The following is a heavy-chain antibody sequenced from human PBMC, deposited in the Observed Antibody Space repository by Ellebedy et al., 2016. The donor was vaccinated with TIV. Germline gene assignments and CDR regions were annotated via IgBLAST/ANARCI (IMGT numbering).Heavy chain of an antibody. Sequence: SETLSLTXTVSGGSMSTYYWSWIRQPAGKGLEWIGRIYTSGSTNFNPSLKSRVTVSVETSKNQFSLKLSSVTAADTAVYYCARDTGTYSGFDYWGQGTLVTVSS. J-gene: IGHJ4*02. CDR2: IYTSGST. CDR1: GGSMSTYY. D-gene: IGHD1-26*01. CDR3: ARDTGTYSGFDY. V-gene: IGHV4-4*07.